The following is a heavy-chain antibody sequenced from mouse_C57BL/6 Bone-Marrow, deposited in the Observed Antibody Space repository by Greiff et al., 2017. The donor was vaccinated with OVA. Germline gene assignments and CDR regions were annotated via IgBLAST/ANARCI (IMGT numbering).Heavy chain of an antibody. V-gene: IGHV1-82*01. D-gene: IGHD1-1*01. CDR3: ARSYYYGSRTFFDY. CDR1: GYAFSSSW. J-gene: IGHJ2*01. CDR2: IYPGDGDT. Sequence: VQLQESGPELVKPGASVKISCKASGYAFSSSWMNWVKQRPGKGLEWIGRIYPGDGDTNYNGKFKGKATLTADKSSSTAYMQLSSLTSEDSAVYFCARSYYYGSRTFFDYWGQGTTLTVSS.